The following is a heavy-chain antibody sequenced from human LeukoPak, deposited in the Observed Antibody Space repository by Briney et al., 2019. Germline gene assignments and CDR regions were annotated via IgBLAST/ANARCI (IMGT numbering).Heavy chain of an antibody. CDR3: ASRNNRDAFDV. D-gene: IGHD1-14*01. CDR1: GYTFTGYY. CDR2: ISAYNGHT. V-gene: IGHV1-18*04. Sequence: ASVKVSCKASGYTFTGYYMHWVRQAPGQGLEWMGWISAYNGHTNYAQKFQGRVTMTTDTSTTAASMELRSLRSDDTAVYYCASRNNRDAFDVWGQGTLVTVSS. J-gene: IGHJ3*01.